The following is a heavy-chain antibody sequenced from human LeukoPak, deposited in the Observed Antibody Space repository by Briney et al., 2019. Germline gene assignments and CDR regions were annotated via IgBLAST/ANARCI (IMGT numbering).Heavy chain of an antibody. CDR2: IKQDGSEK. V-gene: IGHV3-7*01. Sequence: GGSLRLSCAASGFTFSSYWMSLVRQAPGKGLEWVANIKQDGSEKYYVDSVKGRFTISRDNAKNSLYLQMNSLRAEDTAVYYCARDRNQDYDFWSGYYTGVVDYWGQGTLVTVSS. J-gene: IGHJ4*02. CDR3: ARDRNQDYDFWSGYYTGVVDY. CDR1: GFTFSSYW. D-gene: IGHD3-3*01.